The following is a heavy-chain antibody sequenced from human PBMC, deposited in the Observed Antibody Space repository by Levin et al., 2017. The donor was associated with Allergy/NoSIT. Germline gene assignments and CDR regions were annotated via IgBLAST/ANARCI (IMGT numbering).Heavy chain of an antibody. V-gene: IGHV4-59*01. CDR3: ARAGGYDILTGYYTGWFDP. CDR1: GGSISSYY. D-gene: IGHD3-9*01. J-gene: IGHJ5*02. Sequence: SQTLSLTCTVSGGSISSYYWSWIRQPPGKGLEWIGYIYYSGSTNYNPSLKSRVTISVDTSKNQFSLKLSSVTAADTAVYYCARAGGYDILTGYYTGWFDPWGQGTLVTVSS. CDR2: IYYSGST.